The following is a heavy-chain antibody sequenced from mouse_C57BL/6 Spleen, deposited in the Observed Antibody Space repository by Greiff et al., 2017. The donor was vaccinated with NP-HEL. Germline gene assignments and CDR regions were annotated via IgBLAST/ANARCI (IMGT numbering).Heavy chain of an antibody. V-gene: IGHV1-7*01. J-gene: IGHJ1*03. CDR2: INPSSGYT. D-gene: IGHD1-1*01. CDR1: GYTFTSYW. CDR3: ARSYSYGSSHGYIDV. Sequence: QVQLQQSGAELAKPGASVKLSCKASGYTFTSYWMHWVKQRPGQGLEWIGYINPSSGYTKYNQKFKDTATLTADKSSSTAYMQLSSLTYEDSAVYYGARSYSYGSSHGYIDVWGTGTSVTVSS.